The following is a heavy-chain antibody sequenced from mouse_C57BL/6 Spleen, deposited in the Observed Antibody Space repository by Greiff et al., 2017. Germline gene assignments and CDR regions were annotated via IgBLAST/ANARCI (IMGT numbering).Heavy chain of an antibody. D-gene: IGHD2-4*01. V-gene: IGHV5-6*01. Sequence: EVQVVESGGDLVKPGGSLKLSCAASGFTFSSYGMSWVRQTPDKRLEWVATISSGGSYTYYPDSVKGRFTISRDNAKNTLYLQMSSLKSEDTAMYYCARQGDYDEYFDVWGTGTTVTVSS. CDR1: GFTFSSYG. CDR3: ARQGDYDEYFDV. J-gene: IGHJ1*03. CDR2: ISSGGSYT.